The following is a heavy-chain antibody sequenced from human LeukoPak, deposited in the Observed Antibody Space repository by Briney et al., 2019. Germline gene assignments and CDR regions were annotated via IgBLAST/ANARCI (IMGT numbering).Heavy chain of an antibody. CDR3: ARQYSSGWYWGAFDI. J-gene: IGHJ3*02. Sequence: GGSLRLSCVGSGFTFSTYSMNWVRQAPGMGLEWISHINPSSSSIHYADSVKGRFTISRDNSKNTLYLQMNSLRAEDTAVYYCARQYSSGWYWGAFDIWGQGTMVTVSS. V-gene: IGHV3-48*01. D-gene: IGHD6-19*01. CDR2: INPSSSSI. CDR1: GFTFSTYS.